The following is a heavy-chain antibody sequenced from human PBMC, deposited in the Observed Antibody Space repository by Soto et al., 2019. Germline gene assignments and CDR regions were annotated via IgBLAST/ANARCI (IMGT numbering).Heavy chain of an antibody. Sequence: GGSLRLSCAASGFTFSSYWMSWVRQAPGKGLEWVANIKQDGSEKYYVDSVKGRFTISGDNAKNSLYLQMNSLRAEDTAVYYCARDQLRFLEWLSYGMDVWGQGTTVTVSS. D-gene: IGHD3-3*01. V-gene: IGHV3-7*03. CDR1: GFTFSSYW. J-gene: IGHJ6*02. CDR2: IKQDGSEK. CDR3: ARDQLRFLEWLSYGMDV.